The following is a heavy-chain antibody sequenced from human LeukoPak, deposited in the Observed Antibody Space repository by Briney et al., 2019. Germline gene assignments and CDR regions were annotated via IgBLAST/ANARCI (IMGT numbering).Heavy chain of an antibody. V-gene: IGHV4-59*01. J-gene: IGHJ3*02. CDR1: GGSISSYY. CDR2: IYYSGST. CDR3: ATHHRFISSSVAFDI. D-gene: IGHD6-6*01. Sequence: PSETLSLTCTVSGGSISSYYWSWIRQPLGKGLEWIGDIYYSGSTNYNPSLKSRLTISLETSKNPFSIKLSSVTAADTAVYYCATHHRFISSSVAFDIWGQGTMVTVSS.